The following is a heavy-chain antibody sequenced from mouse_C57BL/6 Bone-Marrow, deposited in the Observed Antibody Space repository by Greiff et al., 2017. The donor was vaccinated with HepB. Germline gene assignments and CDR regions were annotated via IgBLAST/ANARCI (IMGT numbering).Heavy chain of an antibody. Sequence: QVQLQQPGAELVRPGTSVKLSCKASGYTFTSYWMHWVKQRPGQGLEWIGVIDPSDSYTNYNQKFKGKATLTVDTSSSTAYMQLSSLTSEDSAVYYCASNDYEKYWYFDVWGTGTTVTVSS. CDR3: ASNDYEKYWYFDV. J-gene: IGHJ1*03. D-gene: IGHD2-4*01. V-gene: IGHV1-59*01. CDR1: GYTFTSYW. CDR2: IDPSDSYT.